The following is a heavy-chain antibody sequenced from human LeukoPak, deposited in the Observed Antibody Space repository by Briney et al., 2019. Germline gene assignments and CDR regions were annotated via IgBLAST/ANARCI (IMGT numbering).Heavy chain of an antibody. CDR3: ARVSNSYGYLPIDY. J-gene: IGHJ4*02. CDR2: IYYSGST. CDR1: GGSISSGGYS. V-gene: IGHV4-30-4*07. D-gene: IGHD5-18*01. Sequence: SETLSLTCAVSGGSISSGGYSWSWIRQPPGKGLEWIGYIYYSGSTYYNPSLKSRVTISVGTSKNQFSLKLSSVTAADTAVYYCARVSNSYGYLPIDYWGQGTLVTVSS.